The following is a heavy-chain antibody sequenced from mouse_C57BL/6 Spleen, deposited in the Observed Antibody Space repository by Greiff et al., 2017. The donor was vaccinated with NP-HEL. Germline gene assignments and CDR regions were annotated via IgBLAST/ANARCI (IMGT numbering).Heavy chain of an antibody. CDR1: GYSITSGYY. CDR2: ISYDGSN. CDR3: AKESPITTVMDY. D-gene: IGHD1-1*01. V-gene: IGHV3-6*01. J-gene: IGHJ4*01. Sequence: EVKLQESGPGLVKPSQSLSLTCSVTGYSITSGYYWNWIRQFPGNKLEWMGYISYDGSNNYNPSLKNRISITPDTSKNQFFLKLNSVTTEDTATYYCAKESPITTVMDYWGQGTSVTVSS.